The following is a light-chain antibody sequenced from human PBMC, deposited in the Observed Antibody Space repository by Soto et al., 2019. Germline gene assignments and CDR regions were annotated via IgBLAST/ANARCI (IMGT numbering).Light chain of an antibody. CDR3: QQFGTSWT. CDR2: GAS. Sequence: EIVLTQSPGTLSLSPGERATLSCRASQSVSSSYLAWYQQIPGQAPRLLIYGASSRATGIPDRFSSSGSGTDFTLTISRLEPEDFAVYYCQQFGTSWTFGQGTKVDIK. CDR1: QSVSSSY. V-gene: IGKV3-20*01. J-gene: IGKJ1*01.